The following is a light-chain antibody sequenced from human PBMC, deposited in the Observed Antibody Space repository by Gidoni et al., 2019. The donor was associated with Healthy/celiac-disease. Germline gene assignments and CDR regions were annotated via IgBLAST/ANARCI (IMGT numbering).Light chain of an antibody. Sequence: YELTQPPSVSVSPGQTASITCSGDKLGDKYACWYQQKPGQSPVLVIYQDSKRPSGIPERFSGSNSGNTATLTISGTQAMDEADYYCQAWDSSTGNVFGTGTKVTVL. CDR3: QAWDSSTGNV. CDR2: QDS. V-gene: IGLV3-1*01. J-gene: IGLJ1*01. CDR1: KLGDKY.